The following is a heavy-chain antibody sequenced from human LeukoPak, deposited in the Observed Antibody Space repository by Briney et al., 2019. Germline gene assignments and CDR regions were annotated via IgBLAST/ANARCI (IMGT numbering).Heavy chain of an antibody. CDR2: ISYDGSNK. V-gene: IGHV3-30*18. D-gene: IGHD3-22*01. J-gene: IGHJ3*02. CDR3: AKGWTYYYDSSGYGDAFDI. CDR1: GFTFSSYG. Sequence: PGGSLRLSCAASGFTFSSYGMHWVRQAPGKGLEWVADISYDGSNKYYADSVKGRFTISRDNSKNTLYLQMNSLRAEDTAVYYCAKGWTYYYDSSGYGDAFDIWVQGTMVTVSS.